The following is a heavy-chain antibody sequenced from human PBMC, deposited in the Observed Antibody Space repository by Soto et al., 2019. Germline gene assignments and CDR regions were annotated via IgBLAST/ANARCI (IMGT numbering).Heavy chain of an antibody. CDR2: ITHSSDGS. D-gene: IGHD5-18*01. J-gene: IGHJ4*02. V-gene: IGHV3-23*01. CDR3: ARGGPRDGYRDLDY. Sequence: EVQLLESGGDLVQPGGSLRLSCAASGFTFPTYAMTWVRRAPGKGLEWVSTITHSSDGSYYADSVMGRFTISRDNSKNTRYLQMSGLRAEDTAVYSCARGGPRDGYRDLDYWGQGTQVTVSS. CDR1: GFTFPTYA.